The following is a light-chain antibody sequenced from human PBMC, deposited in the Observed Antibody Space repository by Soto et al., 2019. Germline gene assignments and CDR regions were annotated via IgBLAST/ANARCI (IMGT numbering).Light chain of an antibody. CDR3: QQSYSTPYT. J-gene: IGKJ2*01. Sequence: DIQMTQSPSSLSASVGDRVTITCRASKSIGAYLNCFQQKPGKAPKLLIYAASSLQSGVPSRFSGSGSGTDFTLTISSLQPEDFATYYCQQSYSTPYTFGQGTKLEIK. CDR1: KSIGAY. V-gene: IGKV1-39*01. CDR2: AAS.